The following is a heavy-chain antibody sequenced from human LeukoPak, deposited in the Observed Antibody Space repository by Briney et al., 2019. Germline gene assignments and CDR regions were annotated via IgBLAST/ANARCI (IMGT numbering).Heavy chain of an antibody. CDR1: GFTFSSYG. J-gene: IGHJ6*03. Sequence: GGSLRLSCAASGFTFSSYGMHWVRQAPGKGLEWVAFIRYDGSNKYYADSVKGRFTISRDNSKNTLYLQMNSLRAEDTAVYYCAKDATWKDDYHYYMDVWGKGTTVTISS. D-gene: IGHD5-12*01. CDR2: IRYDGSNK. V-gene: IGHV3-30*02. CDR3: AKDATWKDDYHYYMDV.